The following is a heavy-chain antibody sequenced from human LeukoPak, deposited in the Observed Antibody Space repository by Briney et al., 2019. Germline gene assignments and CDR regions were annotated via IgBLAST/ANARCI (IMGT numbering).Heavy chain of an antibody. Sequence: SETLSLTCAVYGGSFSGYYWSWIRQPPGKGLEWIGEINHSGSTNYNPSLKSRVTISVDTSKNQFSLKLSSVTAADTAVYYCAGAQAESGWYRYWGQGTLVTVSS. CDR2: INHSGST. CDR1: GGSFSGYY. D-gene: IGHD6-19*01. CDR3: AGAQAESGWYRY. V-gene: IGHV4-34*01. J-gene: IGHJ4*02.